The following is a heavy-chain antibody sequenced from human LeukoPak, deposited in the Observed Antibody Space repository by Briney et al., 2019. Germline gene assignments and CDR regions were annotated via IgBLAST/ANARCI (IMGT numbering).Heavy chain of an antibody. CDR1: GFVFSGSA. CDR3: IKGWELPNWLDS. Sequence: PGGSLKLSCAASGFVFSGSAMHWVRQASGKGLEWVGRIRSKAKSYATAYAASVKGRFTISRDDSKNTAYLQMNSLKTEDTAVYYCIKGWELPNWLDSWGQGTLVTVSS. J-gene: IGHJ5*01. D-gene: IGHD1-7*01. CDR2: IRSKAKSYAT. V-gene: IGHV3-73*01.